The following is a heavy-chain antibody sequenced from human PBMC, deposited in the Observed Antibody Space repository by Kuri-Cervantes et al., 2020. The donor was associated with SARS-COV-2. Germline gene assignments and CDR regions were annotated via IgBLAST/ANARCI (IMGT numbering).Heavy chain of an antibody. CDR3: ATLPGRGDYYTSGTVSDN. V-gene: IGHV4-39*07. CDR2: IYYSGST. CDR1: GGSISSSSYY. D-gene: IGHD3-10*01. J-gene: IGHJ4*02. Sequence: ESLKISCTVSGGSISSSSYYWGWIRQPPGKGLERIGSIYYSGSTYYNPSLKSRVTISVDTSKNQFSLKLSSVTAADTAVYYCATLPGRGDYYTSGTVSDNWGQGTLVTVSS.